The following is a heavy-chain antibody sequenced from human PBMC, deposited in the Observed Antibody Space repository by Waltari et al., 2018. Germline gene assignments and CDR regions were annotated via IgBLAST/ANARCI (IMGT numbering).Heavy chain of an antibody. D-gene: IGHD3-16*02. CDR3: ARHGGYPPYYFDY. Sequence: QVQLQESGPGLVKPSETLSLTCAVSGYSISSGYYWGWIRQPPGKGLEWIGSIYHSGSTYYHPSLKSGFTISVDTSKNQFSLKLSSVTAADTAVYYCARHGGYPPYYFDYWGQGTLVTVSS. CDR2: IYHSGST. CDR1: GYSISSGYY. V-gene: IGHV4-38-2*01. J-gene: IGHJ4*02.